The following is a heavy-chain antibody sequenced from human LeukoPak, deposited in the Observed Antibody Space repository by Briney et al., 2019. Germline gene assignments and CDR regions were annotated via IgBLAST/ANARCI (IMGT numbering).Heavy chain of an antibody. J-gene: IGHJ4*02. Sequence: SETLSLTCTVSGGSVSSYFWSWIRQPPGKGLEWIGEINHSGSTNYNPSLKSRVTISVDTSKNQFSLKLSSVTAADTAVYYCAADPGDSSGYYPYWGQGTLVTVSS. CDR3: AADPGDSSGYYPY. CDR2: INHSGST. V-gene: IGHV4-34*01. D-gene: IGHD3-22*01. CDR1: GGSVSSYF.